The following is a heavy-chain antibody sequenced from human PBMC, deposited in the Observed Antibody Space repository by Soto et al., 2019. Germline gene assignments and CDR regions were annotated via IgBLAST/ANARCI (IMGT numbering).Heavy chain of an antibody. J-gene: IGHJ5*02. CDR3: ARNYTGLSS. V-gene: IGHV1-8*01. CDR1: GYTFTSHA. Sequence: ASVKVSCKASGYTFTSHAIIWVRQATGQGLEWVGWMNPNGVNTGYAQKFQGRISMTRDTSISTAYMELSSLRSEDTAVYFCARNYTGLSSWGQGTLVTVSS. CDR2: MNPNGVNT. D-gene: IGHD1-7*01.